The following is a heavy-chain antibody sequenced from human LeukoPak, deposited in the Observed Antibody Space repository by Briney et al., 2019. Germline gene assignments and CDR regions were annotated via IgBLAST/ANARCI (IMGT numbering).Heavy chain of an antibody. J-gene: IGHJ6*02. CDR2: IYYSGNT. V-gene: IGHV4-59*01. D-gene: IGHD3-9*01. Sequence: SETLSLTCTVSGGSLSDYHWSWIRQSPGKVLEWIGYIYYSGNTNYNPSLKSRVTISVDTSKNQFSLNLTSVTAADTAVYYCARDRWEGYDILTGNFYHYGMDVWGQGTTVTVSS. CDR1: GGSLSDYH. CDR3: ARDRWEGYDILTGNFYHYGMDV.